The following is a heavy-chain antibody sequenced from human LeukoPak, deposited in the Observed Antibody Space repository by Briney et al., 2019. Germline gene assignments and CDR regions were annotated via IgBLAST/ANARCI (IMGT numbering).Heavy chain of an antibody. CDR3: ARWGGTRQYYFDY. CDR2: TRFDGSIK. D-gene: IGHD1-1*01. J-gene: IGHJ4*02. Sequence: PGRPLRLSCAVSGFIFSDYGFHWVRQAPGKGLEWVAVTRFDGSIKQYADSVKGRFTISRDDSKNTLYLQMNFLKSEGTAVYYCARWGGTRQYYFDYWGQGTLVTVSS. CDR1: GFIFSDYG. V-gene: IGHV3-33*01.